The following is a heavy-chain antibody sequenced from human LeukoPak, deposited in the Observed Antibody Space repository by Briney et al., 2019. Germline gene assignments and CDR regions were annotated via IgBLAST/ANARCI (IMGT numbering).Heavy chain of an antibody. CDR3: TKERADTSFDY. Sequence: PGGSLRLSCAASGFTFDDYAMHWVRQAPGKGLEWVAGISWNSGSIGYADSVKGRFTISRDNAKNSLYLQMNSLRAEDTALYYCTKERADTSFDYWGQGTLATVPS. CDR1: GFTFDDYA. D-gene: IGHD6-19*01. CDR2: ISWNSGSI. V-gene: IGHV3-9*01. J-gene: IGHJ4*02.